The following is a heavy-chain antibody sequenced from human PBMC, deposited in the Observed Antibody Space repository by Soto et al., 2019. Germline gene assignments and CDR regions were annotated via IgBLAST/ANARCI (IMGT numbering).Heavy chain of an antibody. V-gene: IGHV3-23*01. CDR3: AKNGPVWFGESARRKFDD. CDR2: ISGSGGDR. J-gene: IGHJ4*02. Sequence: PGRSLRLSCAASGFTFSIYAMSWVRQAPGKGLEWVSAISGSGGDRYYADSVKGRFTISRDKSKSTLYLQMNSLRAEDPAVYYCAKNGPVWFGESARRKFDDWGQGTLVTVSS. CDR1: GFTFSIYA. D-gene: IGHD3-10*01.